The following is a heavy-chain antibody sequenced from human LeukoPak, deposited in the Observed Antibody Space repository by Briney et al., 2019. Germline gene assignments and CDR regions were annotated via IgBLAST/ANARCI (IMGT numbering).Heavy chain of an antibody. D-gene: IGHD2-15*01. Sequence: SETLSLTCAVYGGSFSGYYWSWIRHHPGKGLEWIGEINHSGSTNYNPSLKSRVTISVDTSKNQFSLKLSSVTAADTAVYYCARGAPHGYCSGGSCYSDYWGQGTLVTVSS. V-gene: IGHV4-34*01. CDR3: ARGAPHGYCSGGSCYSDY. CDR2: INHSGST. CDR1: GGSFSGYY. J-gene: IGHJ4*02.